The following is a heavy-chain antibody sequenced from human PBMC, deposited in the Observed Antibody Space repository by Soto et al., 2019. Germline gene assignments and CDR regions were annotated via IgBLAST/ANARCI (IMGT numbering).Heavy chain of an antibody. CDR2: ISGSGGST. Sequence: GGSLRFSCAASGFTFSSYAMSWVRQAPGKGLEWVSAISGSGGSTYYADSVKGRFTISRDNSKNTLYLQMNSLRAEDTAVYYCAKGRRSAMATIDYWGQGTLVTVSS. V-gene: IGHV3-23*01. D-gene: IGHD5-18*01. CDR3: AKGRRSAMATIDY. J-gene: IGHJ4*02. CDR1: GFTFSSYA.